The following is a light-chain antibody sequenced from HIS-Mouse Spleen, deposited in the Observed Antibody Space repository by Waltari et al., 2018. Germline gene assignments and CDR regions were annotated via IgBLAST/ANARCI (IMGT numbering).Light chain of an antibody. J-gene: IGLJ2*01. CDR1: ALPTNY. Sequence: SYELTQPPSVSVSPGQTARITCSGDALPTNYAYWYQQKSGQAPVLVIYEDSKRPSGIPERVSGASSGTMATLTISGAQVEDEADYYCYSTDSSGNHRVFGGGTKLTVL. V-gene: IGLV3-10*01. CDR3: YSTDSSGNHRV. CDR2: EDS.